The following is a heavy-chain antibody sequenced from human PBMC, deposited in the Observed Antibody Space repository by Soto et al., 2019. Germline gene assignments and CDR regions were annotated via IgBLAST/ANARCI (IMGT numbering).Heavy chain of an antibody. V-gene: IGHV1-18*01. J-gene: IGHJ6*02. CDR3: VRHDCISTSCYYYYYCGLNV. D-gene: IGHD2-2*01. Sequence: ASVKVSFKASGFTFTSYAISWVRQAPGQGLEWMGWISAYNDNTNYAQKLQGKVNKTTSTSPSAAYMQVRSLRSDDTAVYYCVRHDCISTSCYYYYYCGLNVWGLGTTVTVSS. CDR1: GFTFTSYA. CDR2: ISAYNDNT.